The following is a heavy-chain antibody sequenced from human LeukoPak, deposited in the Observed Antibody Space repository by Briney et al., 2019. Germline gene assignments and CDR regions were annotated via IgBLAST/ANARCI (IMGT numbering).Heavy chain of an antibody. Sequence: GGSLRLSCAASGFTFSSYAMSWIRQAPGKGLEWVSYISSSGSTIYYADSVKGRFTISRDNAKNSLYLQMNSLRAEDTAVYYCARAPGCGGDCYSPSDAFDIWGQGTMVTVSS. CDR2: ISSSGSTI. CDR1: GFTFSSYA. CDR3: ARAPGCGGDCYSPSDAFDI. V-gene: IGHV3-11*04. D-gene: IGHD2-21*02. J-gene: IGHJ3*02.